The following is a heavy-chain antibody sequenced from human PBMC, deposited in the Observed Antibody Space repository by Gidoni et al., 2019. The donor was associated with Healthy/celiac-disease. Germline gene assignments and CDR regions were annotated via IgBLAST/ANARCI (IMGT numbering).Heavy chain of an antibody. J-gene: IGHJ4*02. V-gene: IGHV3-23*01. CDR3: AKDPNY. CDR1: GFTFSPYA. CDR2: ISGSGGNT. Sequence: EVQLLESGGGLVQPGGSLRRSCAASGFTFSPYAMTGVRQAPGKGLEWVSGISGSGGNTYYVDSVKGRFIISRDNSKNTLYLQMNSLRAEDTAVYYCAKDPNYWGQGTLVTVSS.